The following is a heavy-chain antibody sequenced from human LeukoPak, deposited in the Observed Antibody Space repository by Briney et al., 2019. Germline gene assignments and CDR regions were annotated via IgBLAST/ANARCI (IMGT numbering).Heavy chain of an antibody. D-gene: IGHD3-10*01. CDR2: INDSGGST. V-gene: IGHV3-23*01. CDR1: GFTFSNYA. Sequence: GGSLRLSCAASGFTFSNYAMSWVRQAPGKGLEWVSTINDSGGSTYYADSVKGRFTISRDNSKNTLYLQMNSLRAEDTAVYYCAKAYTYYYGSGSYYGHYYDMDVWGQGTTVTVSS. CDR3: AKAYTYYYGSGSYYGHYYDMDV. J-gene: IGHJ6*02.